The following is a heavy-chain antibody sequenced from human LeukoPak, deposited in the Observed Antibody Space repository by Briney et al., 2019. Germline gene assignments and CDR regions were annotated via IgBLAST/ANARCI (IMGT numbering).Heavy chain of an antibody. Sequence: PSETLSLTCTVSGGSISSYYWSWIRQPAGKGLEWIGRIYTSGSTNYNPSLKSRVTMSVDTSKNQFSLKLSSVTAADTAVYYCARVFDSPEWPDYYYYMDVWGKGTTVTVSS. CDR1: GGSISSYY. J-gene: IGHJ6*03. V-gene: IGHV4-4*07. CDR2: IYTSGST. CDR3: ARVFDSPEWPDYYYYMDV. D-gene: IGHD3-3*01.